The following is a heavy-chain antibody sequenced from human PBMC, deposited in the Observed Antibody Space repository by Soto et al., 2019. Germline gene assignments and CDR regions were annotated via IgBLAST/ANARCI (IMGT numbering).Heavy chain of an antibody. CDR1: GGSISSGGYS. V-gene: IGHV4-30-2*01. CDR2: IYRRST. CDR3: ARGIATTGPYWSFDL. J-gene: IGHJ2*01. Sequence: QLQLQESGSGLVKASQTLSLTCAVSGGSISSGGYSWSWIRQQPGKGLEWIGYIYRRSTVYNPSLKQRVTVSVDISQNQSTQQLTSATAAVTAVYYCARGIATTGPYWSFDLWGHGTLVTVSS. D-gene: IGHD1-1*01.